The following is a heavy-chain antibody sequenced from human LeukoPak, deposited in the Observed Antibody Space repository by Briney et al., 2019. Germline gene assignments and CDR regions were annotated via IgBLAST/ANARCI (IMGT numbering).Heavy chain of an antibody. D-gene: IGHD1-26*01. CDR3: TTPGGYYFDY. V-gene: IGHV3-73*01. J-gene: IGHJ4*02. CDR2: IRSKANSYAT. Sequence: GGSLRLSCAASGFTFSGSAMHWVRQASGKGLEWVGRIRSKANSYATAYAASVKGRFTISRDDSKNTAYLQMNSLKIEDTAVYYCTTPGGYYFDYWGQGTLVTASS. CDR1: GFTFSGSA.